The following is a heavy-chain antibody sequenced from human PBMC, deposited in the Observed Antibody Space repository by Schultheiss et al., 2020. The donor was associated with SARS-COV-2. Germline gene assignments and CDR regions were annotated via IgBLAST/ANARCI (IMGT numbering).Heavy chain of an antibody. CDR1: GGSISSGGYS. J-gene: IGHJ6*04. D-gene: IGHD1-1*01. V-gene: IGHV4-61*08. CDR3: ARGWTMGV. Sequence: SQTLSLTCAVSGGSISSGGYSWSWIRQPPGKGLEWIGYIYYSGSTNYNPSLKSRVTISVDTSKNQFSLKLSSVTAADTAVYYCARGWTMGVWGKGTTVTVSS. CDR2: IYYSGST.